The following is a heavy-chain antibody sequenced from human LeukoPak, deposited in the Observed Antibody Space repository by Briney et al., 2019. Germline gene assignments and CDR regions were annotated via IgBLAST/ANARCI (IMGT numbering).Heavy chain of an antibody. J-gene: IGHJ4*02. D-gene: IGHD5-12*01. V-gene: IGHV1-2*02. CDR1: GYTFTGYY. CDR3: ARDVDIVGKAEGYFAY. Sequence: GAAVNVSFKAAGYTFTGYYIQLGRQAPGQGLGWMGGINPNRGGTNYSQKVQGRVTMTRDTANSTTYMELSRLRSDDKAVYYCARDVDIVGKAEGYFAYWGAGTLVTVSP. CDR2: INPNRGGT.